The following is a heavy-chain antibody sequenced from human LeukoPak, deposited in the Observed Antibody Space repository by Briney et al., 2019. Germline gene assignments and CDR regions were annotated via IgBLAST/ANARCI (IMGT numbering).Heavy chain of an antibody. CDR1: GFTFSSYS. J-gene: IGHJ4*02. CDR2: MSGSGTSA. D-gene: IGHD3-10*01. CDR3: ARGSGNYLAYYFDY. Sequence: PGGSLRLSCAASGFTFSSYSMNWVRQAPGKGLEWVSVMSGSGTSAYYADSVQGRFIISRVKFKNTLYLQMNRLRAEDTAVYFCARGSGNYLAYYFDYWGQGTPVTVSS. V-gene: IGHV3-23*01.